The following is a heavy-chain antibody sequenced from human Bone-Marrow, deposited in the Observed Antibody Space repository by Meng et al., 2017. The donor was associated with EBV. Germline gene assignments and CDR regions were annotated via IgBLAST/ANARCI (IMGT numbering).Heavy chain of an antibody. V-gene: IGHV3-21*01. D-gene: IGHD6-19*01. CDR2: ISSSSSYI. Sequence: EVQLVESGXXLXKPGGXXRXXXXXYGFTFSSYSMNWVRQAPGKGLEWVSSISSSSSYIYYADSVKGRFTISRDNAKNSLYLQMNSLRAEDTAVYYCARDVAVAGTGYYFDYWGQGTMVTVSS. CDR3: ARDVAVAGTGYYFDY. J-gene: IGHJ4*02. CDR1: GFTFSSYS.